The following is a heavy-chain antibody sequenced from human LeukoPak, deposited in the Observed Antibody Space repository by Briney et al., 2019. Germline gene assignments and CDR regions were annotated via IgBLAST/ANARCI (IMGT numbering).Heavy chain of an antibody. CDR3: AGSRQQLVPGHNWFDP. CDR1: GFTFSSYS. CDR2: ISSSSSYI. D-gene: IGHD6-13*01. Sequence: KPGGSLLLSCAASGFTFSSYSMNWVRQAPGKGLEWVSSISSSSSYIYYADSMKGRFTISRDNAKNSLYLQMNSLRAEDTAVYYCAGSRQQLVPGHNWFDPWGQGTLVTVSS. J-gene: IGHJ5*02. V-gene: IGHV3-21*01.